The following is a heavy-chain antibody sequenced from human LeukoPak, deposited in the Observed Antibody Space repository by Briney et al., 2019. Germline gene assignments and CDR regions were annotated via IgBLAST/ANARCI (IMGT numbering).Heavy chain of an antibody. CDR2: IKQDGSER. CDR1: GFTFSVYW. D-gene: IGHD1/OR15-1a*01. J-gene: IGHJ6*03. V-gene: IGHV3-7*01. Sequence: PGGSLRLSCATSGFTFSVYWMSWVRQAPGKGLEWLANIKQDGSERYYLDSVKGRFTISRDYARKSLYLEMNYLRAEDTAVYYCTRDEQGDYRYYMDVWGKGTTVTVSS. CDR3: TRDEQGDYRYYMDV.